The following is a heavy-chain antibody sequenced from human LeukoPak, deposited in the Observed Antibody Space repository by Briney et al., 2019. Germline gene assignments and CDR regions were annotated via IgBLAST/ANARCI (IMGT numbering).Heavy chain of an antibody. J-gene: IGHJ5*02. V-gene: IGHV4-31*03. CDR2: IYYSGST. Sequence: SETLSLTCTVSGDSISSGGYYWSWIRQHPGKGLEWIGYIYYSGSTYYNPSLKSRITISVDTSKNQFSLKLSSVTAADTAVYYCARKDYSNYVRWFDPWGQGTLVTVSS. CDR3: ARKDYSNYVRWFDP. CDR1: GDSISSGGYY. D-gene: IGHD4-11*01.